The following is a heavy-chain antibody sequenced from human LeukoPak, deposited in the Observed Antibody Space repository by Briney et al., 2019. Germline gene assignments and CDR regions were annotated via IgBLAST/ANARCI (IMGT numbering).Heavy chain of an antibody. CDR2: ISAYNGNT. J-gene: IGHJ4*02. D-gene: IGHD6-19*01. CDR1: GYTFTSYG. V-gene: IGHV1-18*01. CDR3: ARDTSSGWYSDY. Sequence: ASVTVSCKASGYTFTSYGISWVRHAPGQGLEWMGWISAYNGNTNYAQKLQGRVTMTTDTSTSTAYMELRSLRSDDTAVYYCARDTSSGWYSDYWGQGTLVTVSS.